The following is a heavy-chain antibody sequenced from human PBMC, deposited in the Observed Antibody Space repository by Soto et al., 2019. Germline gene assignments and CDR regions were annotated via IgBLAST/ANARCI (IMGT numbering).Heavy chain of an antibody. V-gene: IGHV1-69*01. J-gene: IGHJ6*02. CDR1: GGSFNNYA. D-gene: IGHD3-10*01. Sequence: QVHLVQSGAEVKKPGSSVKGSCKTSGGSFNNYAVSWVRQAPGQGLERMGGIIPNFDTPNYAQKFQDRVTIIADESTSTVYMQLRSLRSNDTAVYYCAVAMVREILIFESSGMHVWAQGTTVIVSS. CDR2: IIPNFDTP. CDR3: AVAMVREILIFESSGMHV.